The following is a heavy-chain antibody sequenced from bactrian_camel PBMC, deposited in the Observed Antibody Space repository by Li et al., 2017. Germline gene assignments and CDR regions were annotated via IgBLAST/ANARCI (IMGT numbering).Heavy chain of an antibody. CDR2: ISENDNI. J-gene: IGHJ6*01. D-gene: IGHD2*01. CDR3: AAEIQSSGLCRVWLLGDFGY. V-gene: IGHV3S2*01. CDR1: TYNSPC. Sequence: VQLVESGGGSVQAGGSPRLSCVYTYNSPCIGWFRQVPGKAGEGVACISENDNINYADSVKGRFTISKDKAKNTLYLQMDDLKPEDTAMYYCAAEIQSSGLCRVWLLGDFGYRGRGTQVTVS.